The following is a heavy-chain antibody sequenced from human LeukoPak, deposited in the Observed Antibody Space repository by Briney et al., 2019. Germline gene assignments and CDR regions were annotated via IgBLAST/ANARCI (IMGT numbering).Heavy chain of an antibody. J-gene: IGHJ4*02. CDR3: ARDSGTRDIVVVPAAILDY. D-gene: IGHD2-2*02. CDR2: ISAYNGNT. CDR1: GYTFTSYG. V-gene: IGHV1-18*01. Sequence: ASVKVSCKASGYTFTSYGISWVRQAPGQGLEWMGWISAYNGNTNYAQKLQGRVTMTTDTSTSTAYMELRSLRSDDTAVYYCARDSGTRDIVVVPAAILDYWGQGTLVTVSS.